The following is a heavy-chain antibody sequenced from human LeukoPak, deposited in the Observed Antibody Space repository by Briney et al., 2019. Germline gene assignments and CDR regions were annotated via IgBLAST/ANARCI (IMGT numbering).Heavy chain of an antibody. J-gene: IGHJ4*02. D-gene: IGHD5-12*01. CDR1: GFTFSSYS. CDR2: ITSSGAYK. CDR3: ARDTSGQD. Sequence: GGSLRLSCAASGFTFSSYSMNWVRQAPGKGLEWVSSITSSGAYKNYADSVKGQFTISRDNAKNSLYLQMNSLRAEDTAVYYCARDTSGQDWGQGTLVTVSS. V-gene: IGHV3-21*01.